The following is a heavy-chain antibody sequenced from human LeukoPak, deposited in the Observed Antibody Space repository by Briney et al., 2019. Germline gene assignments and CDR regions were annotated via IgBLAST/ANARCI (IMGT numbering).Heavy chain of an antibody. CDR1: GGSISSYY. CDR2: IYYSGST. V-gene: IGHV4-59*01. CDR3: VGSLEWLLYGWFDP. J-gene: IGHJ5*02. Sequence: SETLSLTCTVSGGSISSYYWSWIRQPPGKELEWIGYIYYSGSTNYNPSLKSRVTISVDTSKNQFSLKLSSVTAADTAVYYCVGSLEWLLYGWFDPWGQGTLVTVSS. D-gene: IGHD3-3*01.